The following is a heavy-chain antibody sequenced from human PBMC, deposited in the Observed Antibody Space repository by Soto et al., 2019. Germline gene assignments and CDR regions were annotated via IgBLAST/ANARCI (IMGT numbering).Heavy chain of an antibody. CDR2: IYSGGST. Sequence: PGGSLRLSCAASGFTVSSNYMSWVRQAPGKGLEWVSVIYSGGSTYYADSVKGRFTISRDNSKNTLYLQMNSLRAEDTAVYYCARDIMTTVGYYYYYGMDVWGQGTTVTVS. D-gene: IGHD4-4*01. V-gene: IGHV3-53*01. CDR3: ARDIMTTVGYYYYYGMDV. CDR1: GFTVSSNY. J-gene: IGHJ6*02.